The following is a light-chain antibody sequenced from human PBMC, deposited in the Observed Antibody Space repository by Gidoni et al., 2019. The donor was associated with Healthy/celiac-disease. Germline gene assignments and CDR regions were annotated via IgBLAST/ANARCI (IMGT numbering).Light chain of an antibody. Sequence: EIVSMLSPRTLSLSPGESATRSCRASQSVSSSYLAWYQQKPGQAPRLLIYGASSRATGVPDRCSGSGSGTDFTLTISRLEPEDFAGYYCQQYGSAPLFTFGPXTKVDIK. CDR3: QQYGSAPLFT. V-gene: IGKV3-20*01. CDR2: GAS. CDR1: QSVSSSY. J-gene: IGKJ3*01.